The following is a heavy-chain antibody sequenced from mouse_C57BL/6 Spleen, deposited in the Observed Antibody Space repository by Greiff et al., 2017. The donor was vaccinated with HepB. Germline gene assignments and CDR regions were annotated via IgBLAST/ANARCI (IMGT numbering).Heavy chain of an antibody. CDR2: IDPFDSYT. V-gene: IGHV1-50*01. CDR3: ARGNGYEGPFAY. J-gene: IGHJ3*01. D-gene: IGHD2-2*01. CDR1: GYTFTSYW. Sequence: MESCKASGYTFTSYWMQWVKQRPGQGLEWIGEIDPFDSYTNYNQKFKGKATLTVDTSSSTAYMQLSSLTSEDSAVYYCARGNGYEGPFAYWGQGTLVTVSA.